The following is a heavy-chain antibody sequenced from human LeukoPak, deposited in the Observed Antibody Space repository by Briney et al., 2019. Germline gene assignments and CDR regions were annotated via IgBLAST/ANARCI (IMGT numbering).Heavy chain of an antibody. V-gene: IGHV3-49*04. CDR2: IRSKAYGGTT. D-gene: IGHD1-26*01. CDR3: TRAGDLIVGATSFDY. Sequence: GGSLRLSCTASGFTFGDYAMSWVRQAPGKGLEWVGFIRSKAYGGTTEYAASVKGRFTISRDDSKSIAYLQMNSLKTEDTAVYYCTRAGDLIVGATSFDYWGQGTLVTVSS. CDR1: GFTFGDYA. J-gene: IGHJ4*02.